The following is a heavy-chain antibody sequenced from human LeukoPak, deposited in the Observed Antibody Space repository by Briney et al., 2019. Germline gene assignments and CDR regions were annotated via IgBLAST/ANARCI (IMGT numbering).Heavy chain of an antibody. CDR1: GGSFSGYY. J-gene: IGHJ4*02. CDR2: IYYSGST. CDR3: ATYTTHIDY. D-gene: IGHD1-26*01. V-gene: IGHV4-59*01. Sequence: PSETLSLTCAVYGGSFSGYYWSWIRQPPGKGLEWIGYIYYSGSTNYNPSLKSRVTISVDTSKNQFSLKLSSVTAADTAVYYCATYTTHIDYWGQGTLVTVSS.